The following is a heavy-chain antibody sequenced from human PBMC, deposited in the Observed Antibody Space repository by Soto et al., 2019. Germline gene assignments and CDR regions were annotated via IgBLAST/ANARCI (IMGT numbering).Heavy chain of an antibody. Sequence: SETLSLTCTVSGGSISSYYWSWIRQPPGKGLEWIGYIYYSGSTNYNPSLKSRVTISVDTSKNQFSLKLSSVTAADTAVYYCARDGGDYLFDYWGQGTLVTVSS. J-gene: IGHJ4*02. CDR2: IYYSGST. D-gene: IGHD4-17*01. CDR3: ARDGGDYLFDY. V-gene: IGHV4-59*01. CDR1: GGSISSYY.